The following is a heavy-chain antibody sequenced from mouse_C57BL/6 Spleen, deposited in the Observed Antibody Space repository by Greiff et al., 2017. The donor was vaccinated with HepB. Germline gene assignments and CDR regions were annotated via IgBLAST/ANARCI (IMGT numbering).Heavy chain of an antibody. CDR1: GFTFSSYT. V-gene: IGHV5-9*01. D-gene: IGHD1-1*01. Sequence: EVKLMESGGGLVKPGGSLKLSCAASGFTFSSYTMSWVRQTPEKRLEWVATISGGGGNTYYPDSVKGRFTISRDNAKNTLYLQMISLRSEDTALYYCASHPQSPLIYYYGSRYFDVWGTGTTVTVSS. CDR2: ISGGGGNT. J-gene: IGHJ1*03. CDR3: ASHPQSPLIYYYGSRYFDV.